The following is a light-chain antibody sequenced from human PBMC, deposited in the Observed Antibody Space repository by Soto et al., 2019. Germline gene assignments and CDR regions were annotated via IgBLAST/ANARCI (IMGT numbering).Light chain of an antibody. Sequence: DIQMTQSPSTLSASVGDRVTITCRASQSISSWLAWYQQKPGKAPKLLIYKASSLESGVPSRFSGSGSGTEFTLTISSLQPDDFATYYSQQYNSYRTFGQGTKLEIK. CDR1: QSISSW. CDR2: KAS. J-gene: IGKJ2*01. V-gene: IGKV1-5*03. CDR3: QQYNSYRT.